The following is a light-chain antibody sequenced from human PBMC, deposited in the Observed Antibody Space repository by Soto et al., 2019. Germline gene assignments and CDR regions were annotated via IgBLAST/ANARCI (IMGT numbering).Light chain of an antibody. CDR1: SSDVGGYNY. Sequence: QPDLTQPASVSGSPGQSSTISCTRTSSDVGGYNYVSWYQQHPGKAPKLMIYDVSNRPSGVSNRFSGSKSGNTASLTISGLQAEDEADYYCSSYTSSSTGVFGPGTKVTVL. V-gene: IGLV2-14*01. CDR3: SSYTSSSTGV. CDR2: DVS. J-gene: IGLJ1*01.